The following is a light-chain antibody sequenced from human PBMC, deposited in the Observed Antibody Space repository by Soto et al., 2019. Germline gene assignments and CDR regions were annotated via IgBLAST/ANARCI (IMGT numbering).Light chain of an antibody. CDR2: DAS. V-gene: IGKV1-5*01. Sequence: DIRMTQSPSTLSASVGDRVTITCRASQSISSWLAWYQQKPGKAPKLLIYDASSLESGVPSRFSGSGSGTEFTLTICSLQPDDFATYCCQQYTSYSPWAFGQGTKVDIK. CDR3: QQYTSYSPWA. CDR1: QSISSW. J-gene: IGKJ1*01.